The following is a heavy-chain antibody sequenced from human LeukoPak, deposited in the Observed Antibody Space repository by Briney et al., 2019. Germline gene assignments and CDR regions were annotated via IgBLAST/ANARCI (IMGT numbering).Heavy chain of an antibody. D-gene: IGHD5-18*01. CDR3: ARVSGRRGYSYGLPDY. CDR1: AFSPSAYN. V-gene: IGHV3-30*03. J-gene: IGHJ4*02. Sequence: GGSLRLSCAASAFSPSAYNMNWVRQAPGKGLEWVAFVSYDGSNEYYADSVKGRFTISRDNSKNTLYLQMNSLRAEDRAVYYCARVSGRRGYSYGLPDYWGQGTLATVSS. CDR2: VSYDGSNE.